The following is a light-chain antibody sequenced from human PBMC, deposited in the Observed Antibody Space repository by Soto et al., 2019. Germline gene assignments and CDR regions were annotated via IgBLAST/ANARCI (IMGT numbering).Light chain of an antibody. CDR2: AAS. CDR1: QGIGVY. J-gene: IGKJ4*01. Sequence: DIQMTQSPSSLSASLGDRVTITCRASQGIGVYLAWFQQRPGNVPKLLIYAASTLQSRVPSRFSGSGSGTDFHLPIRRLKPEDVATFYCQKYNSAPLTFGGGTKVEIK. V-gene: IGKV1-27*01. CDR3: QKYNSAPLT.